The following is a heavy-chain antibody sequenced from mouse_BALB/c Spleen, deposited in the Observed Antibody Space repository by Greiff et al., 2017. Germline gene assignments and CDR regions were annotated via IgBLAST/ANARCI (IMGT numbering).Heavy chain of an antibody. CDR1: GFNIKDTY. CDR2: IDPANGNT. CDR3: ASPLYYDYDAAWFAY. J-gene: IGHJ3*01. Sequence: EVQLQQSGAELVKPGASVKLSCTASGFNIKDTYMHWVKQRPEQGLEWIGRIDPANGNTKYDPKFQGKATITADTSSSTAYLQLSSLTSEDTAVYYCASPLYYDYDAAWFAYWGQGTLVTVSA. V-gene: IGHV14-3*02. D-gene: IGHD2-4*01.